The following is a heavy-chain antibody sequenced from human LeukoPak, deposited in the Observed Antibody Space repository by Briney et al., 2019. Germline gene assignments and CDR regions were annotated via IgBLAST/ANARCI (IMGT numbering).Heavy chain of an antibody. Sequence: GGSLRLSCAASGFTFDDYAMHWVRKAPGKGLEWVSGISWNSGSIGYADSVKGRFTISRDNAKNSLYLQMNSLRAEDTALYYCAKYSSSFKSAFDIWGQGTMVTVSS. D-gene: IGHD6-13*01. J-gene: IGHJ3*02. CDR2: ISWNSGSI. V-gene: IGHV3-9*01. CDR1: GFTFDDYA. CDR3: AKYSSSFKSAFDI.